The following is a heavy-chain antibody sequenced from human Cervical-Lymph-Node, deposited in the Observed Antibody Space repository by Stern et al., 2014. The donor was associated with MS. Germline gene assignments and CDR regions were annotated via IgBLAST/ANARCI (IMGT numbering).Heavy chain of an antibody. CDR1: GVTFSSQA. CDR3: ARGQSGYDYAFDY. CDR2: ITPIFGTA. Sequence: QMQLVQSGAEVKKRGSSVKVSCKASGVTFSSQAITWVRQAPGQGLEWMGGITPIFGTANYAQKFQGRVTITADESTSTAYMELSSLRSEDTAVYFCARGQSGYDYAFDYWGQGTLVTVSS. D-gene: IGHD5-12*01. J-gene: IGHJ4*02. V-gene: IGHV1-69*01.